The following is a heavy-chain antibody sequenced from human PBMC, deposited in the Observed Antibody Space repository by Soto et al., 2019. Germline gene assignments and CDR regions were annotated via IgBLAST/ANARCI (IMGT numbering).Heavy chain of an antibody. CDR2: INSDGSST. J-gene: IGHJ6*02. CDR3: ARDKSYAMAV. V-gene: IGHV3-74*03. CDR1: GFDFSNSW. Sequence: PRGSLRLSCAASGFDFSNSWMHWVRQVPGKGLVWVSHINSDGSSTTYADSVKGRFTISRDNARTTVYLQLDSLGVEDTAVYYCARDKSYAMAVWGQGTTVTVSS.